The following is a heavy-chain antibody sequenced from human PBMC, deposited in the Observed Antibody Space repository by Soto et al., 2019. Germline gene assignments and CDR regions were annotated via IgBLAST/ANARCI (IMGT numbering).Heavy chain of an antibody. V-gene: IGHV1-69*06. J-gene: IGHJ6*02. Sequence: QVQLVQSGAEVKKPWSPAKVSCKASGGTFSSYAISWVRQSPGQGLEWMGGIFPIFGTANYARKFQGRVTITADRSTSTAYMELSSLRSEDTAVYYCARASTLTVHCGSVSCPRMDVWGQGTTVTVSS. D-gene: IGHD2-2*01. CDR1: GGTFSSYA. CDR3: ARASTLTVHCGSVSCPRMDV. CDR2: IFPIFGTA.